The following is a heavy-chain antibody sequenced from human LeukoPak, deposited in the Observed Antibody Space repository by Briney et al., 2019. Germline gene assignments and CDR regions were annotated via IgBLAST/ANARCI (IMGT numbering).Heavy chain of an antibody. CDR2: ISWNSGSI. V-gene: IGHV3-9*01. Sequence: PGRSLRLSCAASGFTFDDYAMHWARQAPGKGLEWVSGISWNSGSIGYADSVKGRFTISRDNAKNSLYLQMNSLRDEDTALYYCAKDPYSSSPYTYMDVWGKGTTVTVSS. CDR3: AKDPYSSSPYTYMDV. CDR1: GFTFDDYA. D-gene: IGHD6-6*01. J-gene: IGHJ6*03.